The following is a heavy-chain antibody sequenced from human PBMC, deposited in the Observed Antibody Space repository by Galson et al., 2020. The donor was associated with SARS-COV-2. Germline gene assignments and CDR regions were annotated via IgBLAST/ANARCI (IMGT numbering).Heavy chain of an antibody. D-gene: IGHD2-15*01. CDR2: MNPNSGNT. CDR3: ARPIYCSGGSCYPFLSY. V-gene: IGHV1-8*01. J-gene: IGHJ4*02. CDR1: GYTFTSYD. Sequence: ASVKVSCKASGYTFTSYDINWVRQATGQGLEWMGWMNPNSGNTGYAQKFQGRVTMTRNTSISTAYMELSSLRSEDTAVYYCARPIYCSGGSCYPFLSYWGQGTLVTVSS.